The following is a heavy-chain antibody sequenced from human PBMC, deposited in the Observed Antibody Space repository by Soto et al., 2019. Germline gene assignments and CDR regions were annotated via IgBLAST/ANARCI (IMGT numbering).Heavy chain of an antibody. CDR3: AKTIAARPYYFDY. D-gene: IGHD6-6*01. CDR2: ISYDGSNK. CDR1: GFTLISYG. J-gene: IGHJ4*02. V-gene: IGHV3-30*18. Sequence: SGGSLRLSCASSGFTLISYGMHWVRQAPGKGLEWVAVISYDGSNKYYADSVKGRFTISRDNSKNTLYLQMNSLRAEDTAVYYCAKTIAARPYYFDYWGQGTLVTVSS.